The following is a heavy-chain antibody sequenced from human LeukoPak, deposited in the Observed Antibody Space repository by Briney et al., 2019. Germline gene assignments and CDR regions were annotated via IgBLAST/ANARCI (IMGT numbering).Heavy chain of an antibody. D-gene: IGHD4-17*01. CDR3: ARGSRPVTYYFDY. J-gene: IGHJ4*02. CDR1: GGTFSSYA. Sequence: EASVKVSCKASGGTFSSYAISWVRQAPGQGLERMGRIIPILGIANYAQKFQGRVTITADKSTSTAYMELSSLRSEDTAVYYCARGSRPVTYYFDYWGQGTLVTVSS. V-gene: IGHV1-69*04. CDR2: IIPILGIA.